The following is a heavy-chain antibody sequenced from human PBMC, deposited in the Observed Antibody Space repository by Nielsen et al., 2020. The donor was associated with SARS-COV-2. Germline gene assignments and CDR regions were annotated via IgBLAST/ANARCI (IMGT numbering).Heavy chain of an antibody. D-gene: IGHD5-18*01. CDR3: AKGQEKGYSYGYGFDY. CDR1: GFTFSSYA. CDR2: ISGSGGST. Sequence: GESLKISCAASGFTFSSYAMSWVRQAPGKGLEWVSAISGSGGSTYYADSVKGRFTISRDNSKNTLYLQMNSLRAEDTAVYYCAKGQEKGYSYGYGFDYWGQGTLVTVPS. J-gene: IGHJ4*02. V-gene: IGHV3-23*01.